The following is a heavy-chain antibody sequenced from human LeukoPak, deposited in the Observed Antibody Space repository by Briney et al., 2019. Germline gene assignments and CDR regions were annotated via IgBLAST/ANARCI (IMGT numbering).Heavy chain of an antibody. CDR3: ARGLLPYYYYYMDV. Sequence: GGSLRLSCAASGFTFSTYSMNWVRQAPGKGLEWVSYISSSGSTIYYADSVKGRFTISRDNAKNSLYLQMNSLRAEDTAVYYCARGLLPYYYYYMDVWGKGTTVTVSS. D-gene: IGHD2-15*01. CDR1: GFTFSTYS. V-gene: IGHV3-48*04. J-gene: IGHJ6*03. CDR2: ISSSGSTI.